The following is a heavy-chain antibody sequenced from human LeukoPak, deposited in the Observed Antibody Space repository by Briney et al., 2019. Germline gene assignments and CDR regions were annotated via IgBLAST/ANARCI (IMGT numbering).Heavy chain of an antibody. CDR2: IYPGDSDT. D-gene: IGHD5-18*01. CDR3: ARGGIDTAMVTTERFDY. Sequence: GESLKISCKGSGYSFISYWIGWVRQMPGKGLEWTGIIYPGDSDTRYSPSFQGQVTISADKSISTAYLQWSSLKASDTAMYYCARGGIDTAMVTTERFDYWGQGTLVTVSS. CDR1: GYSFISYW. J-gene: IGHJ4*02. V-gene: IGHV5-51*01.